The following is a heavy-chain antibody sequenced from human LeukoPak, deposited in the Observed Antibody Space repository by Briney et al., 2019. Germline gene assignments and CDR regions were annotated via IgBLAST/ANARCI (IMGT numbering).Heavy chain of an antibody. V-gene: IGHV3-23*01. CDR3: ATRGTG. CDR1: GFTFRTYG. CDR2: ISDSGRNT. J-gene: IGHJ4*02. Sequence: SGGSLRLSCAASGFTFRTYGMSWVRQAPGAGLEWVSSISDSGRNTYYADSMKGRFTISRDNSKNTLYLQMNSLTAEDTAVYYCATRGTGWGQGTLVIVSS. D-gene: IGHD3/OR15-3a*01.